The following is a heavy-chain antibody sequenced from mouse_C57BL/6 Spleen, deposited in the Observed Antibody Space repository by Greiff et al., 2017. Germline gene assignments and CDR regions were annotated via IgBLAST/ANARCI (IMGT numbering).Heavy chain of an antibody. CDR3: TRDRYDGSRNAMDY. Sequence: EVKLVESGAGLVKPGGSLKLSCAASGFTFSSYAMSWVRQTPEKRLEWVAYISSGGDYIYYADTVKGRFTIARDNARNTLSLQMSSLKSEDTAMYYGTRDRYDGSRNAMDYWGKGASVTVSS. CDR1: GFTFSSYA. J-gene: IGHJ4*01. CDR2: ISSGGDYI. D-gene: IGHD1-1*01. V-gene: IGHV5-9-1*02.